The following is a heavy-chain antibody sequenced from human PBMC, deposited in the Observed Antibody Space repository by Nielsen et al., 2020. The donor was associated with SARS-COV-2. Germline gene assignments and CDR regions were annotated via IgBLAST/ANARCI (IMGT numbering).Heavy chain of an antibody. J-gene: IGHJ4*02. D-gene: IGHD3-22*01. CDR1: GFTFSSYG. Sequence: GESLKISCAASGFTFSSYGMHWVRQAPGKGLEWVAVISYDGSNKYYADSVKGRFTISRDNSKNTLYLQMNSLRAEDTAVYYCASDNYDSSGYPHWGQGTLVTVSS. CDR3: ASDNYDSSGYPH. CDR2: ISYDGSNK. V-gene: IGHV3-30*03.